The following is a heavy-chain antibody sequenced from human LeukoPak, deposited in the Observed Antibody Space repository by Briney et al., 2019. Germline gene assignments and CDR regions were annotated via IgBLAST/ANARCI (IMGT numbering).Heavy chain of an antibody. CDR1: GFTFSSYA. CDR2: ISGSGGST. J-gene: IGHJ4*02. V-gene: IGHV3-23*01. Sequence: GGSLRLSCAASGFTFSSYAMSWVRQAPGKGLEWVSAISGSGGSTYYAVSVKGRFTISRDNSKNTLYLQMNFLRAEDTAVYYCANDRPHPRDVPTNFARGGQGSLVTVSS. CDR3: ANDRPHPRDVPTNFAR. D-gene: IGHD2-8*01.